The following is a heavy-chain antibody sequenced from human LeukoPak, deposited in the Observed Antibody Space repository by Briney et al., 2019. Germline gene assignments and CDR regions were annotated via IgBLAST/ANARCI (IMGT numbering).Heavy chain of an antibody. Sequence: PGGSLRPSCAASGFTFSSYWMSWVRQAPGKGLEWVANIKQDGSEKYYVDSVKGRFTISRDNSKNTLYLQMNSLRAEDTAVYYCARDRNDFWSGYGDAFDIWGQGTMVTVSS. CDR2: IKQDGSEK. D-gene: IGHD3-3*01. CDR1: GFTFSSYW. CDR3: ARDRNDFWSGYGDAFDI. J-gene: IGHJ3*02. V-gene: IGHV3-7*01.